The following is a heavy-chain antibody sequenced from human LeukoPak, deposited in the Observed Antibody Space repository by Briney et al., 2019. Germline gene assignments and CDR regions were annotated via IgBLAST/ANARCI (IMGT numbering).Heavy chain of an antibody. J-gene: IGHJ5*02. Sequence: ASVKVSCKASGYTFTGYYMHWVRQAPGQGLEWMGWINPNSGGTNYAQKFQGRVTMTRDTSISTAYMELIRLRSDATAVYYCARDLTGTTGWFDPWGQGTLVTVSS. CDR3: ARDLTGTTGWFDP. CDR1: GYTFTGYY. D-gene: IGHD1-7*01. V-gene: IGHV1-2*02. CDR2: INPNSGGT.